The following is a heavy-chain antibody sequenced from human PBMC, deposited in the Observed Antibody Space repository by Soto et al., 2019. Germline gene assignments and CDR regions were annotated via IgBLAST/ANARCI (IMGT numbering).Heavy chain of an antibody. J-gene: IGHJ6*02. D-gene: IGHD3-10*01. Sequence: SETLSLTCTVSGGSISSGGYYWSWIRQHPGKGLEWIGYIYYSGSTYYNPSLKSRVTISVDTSKNQFSLKLSSVTAADTAVYYCARKKGSGGGYYYYGMDVWGQGTTVTVSS. CDR2: IYYSGST. V-gene: IGHV4-31*03. CDR1: GGSISSGGYY. CDR3: ARKKGSGGGYYYYGMDV.